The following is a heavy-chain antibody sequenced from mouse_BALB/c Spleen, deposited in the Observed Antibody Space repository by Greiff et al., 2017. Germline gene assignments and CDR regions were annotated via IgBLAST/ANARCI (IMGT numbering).Heavy chain of an antibody. CDR2: ISNGGGST. Sequence: EVMLVESGGGLVQPGGSLKLSCAASGFTFSSYTMSWVRQTPEKRLEWVAYISNGGGSTYYPDTVKGRFTISRDNAKNTLYLQMSSLKSEDTAMYYCARLEGIYYFDYWGQGTTLTVSS. J-gene: IGHJ2*01. V-gene: IGHV5-12-2*01. CDR1: GFTFSSYT. CDR3: ARLEGIYYFDY.